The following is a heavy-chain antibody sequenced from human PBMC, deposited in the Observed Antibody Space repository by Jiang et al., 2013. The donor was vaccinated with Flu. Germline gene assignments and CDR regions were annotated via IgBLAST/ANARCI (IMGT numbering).Heavy chain of an antibody. CDR2: IDHSGVA. J-gene: IGHJ6*02. CDR3: ARCGIAVPYSPVLSDPIMDI. CDR1: GEPFSGFF. V-gene: IGHV4-34*01. D-gene: IGHD2-21*01. Sequence: LLKPSETLSLTCAVDGEPFSGFFWCWIRQSPGGGLEWIGEIDHSGVANYNPSVRGRVTILVNKSRRQFSLRLPSVTAADTGDYFCARCGIAVPYSPVLSDPIMDIWGQGTTVAVSS.